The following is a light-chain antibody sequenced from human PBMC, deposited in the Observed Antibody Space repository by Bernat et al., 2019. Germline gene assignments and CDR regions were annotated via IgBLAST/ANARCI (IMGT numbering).Light chain of an antibody. CDR3: QQTYSTPPFT. V-gene: IGKV1-39*01. Sequence: DIQMTQSPSSLSASVGDRVTITCRVSQDITTFLNWYQQKLGEAPKVLIYGASRLQSGVPSRFSGSGSGTDFTLTISSLQPDDFATYYCQQTYSTPPFTFGPGTKVDLK. CDR2: GAS. J-gene: IGKJ3*01. CDR1: QDITTF.